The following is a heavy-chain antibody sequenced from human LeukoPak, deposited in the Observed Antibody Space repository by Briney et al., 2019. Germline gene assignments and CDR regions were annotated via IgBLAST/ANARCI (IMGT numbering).Heavy chain of an antibody. CDR2: IYPGDSDT. J-gene: IGHJ4*02. V-gene: IGHV5-51*01. Sequence: GESVKISCKGSGYSFTSYWIGWVRQMPGKGLEWMGIIYPGDSDTRYSPSFQGQVTISADKPISTAYLQWSSLKASDTAMYYCARPNTYSSSWYSLNYWGQGTLVTVSS. CDR1: GYSFTSYW. CDR3: ARPNTYSSSWYSLNY. D-gene: IGHD6-13*01.